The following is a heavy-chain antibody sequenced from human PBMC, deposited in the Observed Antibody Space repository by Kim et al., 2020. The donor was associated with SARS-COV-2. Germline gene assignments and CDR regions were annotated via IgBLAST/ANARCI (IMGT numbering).Heavy chain of an antibody. J-gene: IGHJ6*01. Sequence: SETLSLTCTVSGGSISSYYLSWIRQPPGKGLEWIGYIYYSGGTNYNPSLKSRVTISVDTSNNQFSLKLSSVTAADTAVYYCARGRGMTIIRGVSYYYGM. CDR2: IYYSGGT. V-gene: IGHV4-59*01. CDR1: GGSISSYY. CDR3: ARGRGMTIIRGVSYYYGM. D-gene: IGHD3-10*01.